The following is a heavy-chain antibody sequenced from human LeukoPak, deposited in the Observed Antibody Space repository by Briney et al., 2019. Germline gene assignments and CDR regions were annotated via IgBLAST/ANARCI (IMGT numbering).Heavy chain of an antibody. CDR1: GFTFTSSS. Sequence: SVKVSCKASGFTFTSSSMQWVRQARGQRLEWIGWIAVGSGNTNYAQKFQGRDTITRDMSTSTAYMELSSLRSEDTAVYYCAAVFGSGYYYYFDYWGRGTLVTVSS. CDR3: AAVFGSGYYYYFDY. D-gene: IGHD3-22*01. V-gene: IGHV1-58*02. J-gene: IGHJ4*02. CDR2: IAVGSGNT.